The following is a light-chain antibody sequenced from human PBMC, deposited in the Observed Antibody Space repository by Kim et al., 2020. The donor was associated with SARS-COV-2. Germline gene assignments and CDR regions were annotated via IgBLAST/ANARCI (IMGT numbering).Light chain of an antibody. CDR1: QTVLYNSNNKNY. J-gene: IGKJ2*03. CDR2: WAS. V-gene: IGKV4-1*01. CDR3: QQYYSTPPS. Sequence: RATLNGKSSQTVLYNSNNKNYLAWYQQKPGQAPKLLIYWASIRESGVSDRFSGSGSETDFTLTISSLQAEDVAVYYWQQYYSTPPSFGQGTKLEI.